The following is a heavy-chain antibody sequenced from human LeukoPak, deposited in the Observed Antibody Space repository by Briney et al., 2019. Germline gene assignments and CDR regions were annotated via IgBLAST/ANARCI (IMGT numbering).Heavy chain of an antibody. Sequence: ASVKVSCKASGYTFTGYYMHWVRQAPGQGLEWMGWINPNSGGTNYAQKFQGRVTMTRDTSISTAYMELSRLRSDDTAVYYCVRDLSGSYYSWYFDYWGQGTLVTVSS. J-gene: IGHJ4*02. CDR3: VRDLSGSYYSWYFDY. V-gene: IGHV1-2*02. CDR1: GYTFTGYY. D-gene: IGHD1-26*01. CDR2: INPNSGGT.